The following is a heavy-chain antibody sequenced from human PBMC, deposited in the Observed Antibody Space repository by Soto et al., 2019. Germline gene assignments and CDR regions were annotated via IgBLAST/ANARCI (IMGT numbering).Heavy chain of an antibody. D-gene: IGHD2-15*01. V-gene: IGHV2-5*02. Sequence: QITLKESGPTLVKPTQTLTLTCTFSGFSLSTSGVGVGWIRQPPGKALEWLALIYWDDDKRYSPSLKSRLTITKDTTKIHVVLTMTNIDPVDTATYYCAHRPSYCSGGSCYSGFDYWGQGTLVTVSS. CDR1: GFSLSTSGVG. J-gene: IGHJ4*02. CDR2: IYWDDDK. CDR3: AHRPSYCSGGSCYSGFDY.